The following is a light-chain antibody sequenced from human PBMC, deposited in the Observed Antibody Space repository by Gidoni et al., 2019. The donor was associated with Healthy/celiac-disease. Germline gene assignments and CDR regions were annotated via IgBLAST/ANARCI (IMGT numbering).Light chain of an antibody. J-gene: IGLJ1*01. Sequence: QSVLTQPPSASGTRGQRVTISCSGSSSNIGSNTVNWYQQLPGTAPKLLSYSNNQRPSGVPDRFSGSKSGTSASLAISGLQSEDEADYYCAAWDDSLNGYVFGTGTKVTVL. CDR1: SSNIGSNT. V-gene: IGLV1-44*01. CDR3: AAWDDSLNGYV. CDR2: SNN.